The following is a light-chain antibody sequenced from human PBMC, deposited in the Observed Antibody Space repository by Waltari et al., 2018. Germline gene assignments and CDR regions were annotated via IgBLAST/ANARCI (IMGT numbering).Light chain of an antibody. CDR3: SSYTSSSTFVV. V-gene: IGLV2-18*02. CDR1: SSDVGSYNR. Sequence: QSALTQPPSVSGSPGQSVTISCTGTSSDVGSYNRVSWYQQPPGTAPKLMIYEVSNRPYGVPDRFSGSKSGNTASLTISGLQAEDEADYYCSSYTSSSTFVVFGGGTKLTVL. CDR2: EVS. J-gene: IGLJ2*01.